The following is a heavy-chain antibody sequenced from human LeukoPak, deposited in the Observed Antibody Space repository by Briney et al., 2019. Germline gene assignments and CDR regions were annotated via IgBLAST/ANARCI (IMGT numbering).Heavy chain of an antibody. J-gene: IGHJ3*02. D-gene: IGHD2-2*01. Sequence: SETLSLTCTVAGDPISSYYWSWIRQPAGKGLEWIGSIYYSGSTYYNPSLKSRVTISVDTSKNQFSLKLSSVTAADTAVYYCARDLASVSFGAFDIWGQGTMVTVSS. CDR1: GDPISSYY. CDR2: IYYSGST. V-gene: IGHV4-4*07. CDR3: ARDLASVSFGAFDI.